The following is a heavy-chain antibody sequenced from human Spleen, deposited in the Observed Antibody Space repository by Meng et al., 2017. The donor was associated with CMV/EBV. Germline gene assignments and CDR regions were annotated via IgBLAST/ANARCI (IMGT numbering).Heavy chain of an antibody. CDR1: GFTFSNYS. CDR3: ARVPMAADGTTFDY. V-gene: IGHV3-33*01. J-gene: IGHJ4*02. Sequence: GGSLRLSCAASGFTFSNYSMHWVRQAPGKGLEWVAVIWYDGSNKYYGDSVKGRFTISRDNAKNSLYLQMNGLRAEDTAVYYCARVPMAADGTTFDYWGQGNMVTVSS. D-gene: IGHD6-13*01. CDR2: IWYDGSNK.